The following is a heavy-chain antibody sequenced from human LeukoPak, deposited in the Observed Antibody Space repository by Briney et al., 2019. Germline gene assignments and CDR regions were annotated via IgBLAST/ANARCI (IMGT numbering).Heavy chain of an antibody. CDR3: ARVNYLGLGESDRSLDP. CDR1: GGSISGFY. Sequence: SDTLSLTCTVSGGSISGFYWTWIRQPAGKGLEWLGRIYSCGSTKYNPSLKSQVTMPIDTSKNQFSLRLSSVSAADTAAYYCARVNYLGLGESDRSLDPWGQGNLVTVSS. D-gene: IGHD3-16*01. J-gene: IGHJ5*02. V-gene: IGHV4-4*07. CDR2: IYSCGST.